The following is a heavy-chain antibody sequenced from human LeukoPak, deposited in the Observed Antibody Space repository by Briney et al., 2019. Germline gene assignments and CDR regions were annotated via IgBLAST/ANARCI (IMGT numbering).Heavy chain of an antibody. CDR1: GYTLTELS. CDR3: ARVPELLFAFDI. Sequence: GASVKVSCKVSGYTLTELSMHWVRQAPGQGLEWMGGIIPIFGTANYAQKFQGRVTITADESTSTAYMELSSLRSEVTAVYYCARVPELLFAFDIWGQGTMVTVSS. D-gene: IGHD1-26*01. V-gene: IGHV1-69*13. J-gene: IGHJ3*02. CDR2: IIPIFGTA.